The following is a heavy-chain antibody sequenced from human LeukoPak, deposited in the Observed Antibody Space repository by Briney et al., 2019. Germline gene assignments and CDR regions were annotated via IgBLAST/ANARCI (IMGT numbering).Heavy chain of an antibody. D-gene: IGHD2-2*02. Sequence: SQTLSLTCAVSGGSISSGGYSRSWIRQPPGKGLEWIGYMYHSGSTYYNPSLKSRVTISVDRSKNQFSLKLSSVTAADTAVYYCARADCASSNCYSTGAFDIWGQGTMVTVS. CDR1: GGSISSGGYS. CDR2: MYHSGST. V-gene: IGHV4-30-2*01. J-gene: IGHJ3*02. CDR3: ARADCASSNCYSTGAFDI.